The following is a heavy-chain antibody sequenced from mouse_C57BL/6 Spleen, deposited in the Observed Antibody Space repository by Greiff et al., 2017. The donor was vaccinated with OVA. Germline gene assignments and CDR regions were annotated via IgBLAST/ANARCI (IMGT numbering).Heavy chain of an antibody. CDR1: GYTFTDYY. V-gene: IGHV1-26*01. CDR2: INPNNGGT. Sequence: EVQLQQSGPELVKPGASVKISCTASGYTFTDYYMNWVKQSHGKSLEWIGDINPNNGGTSYNQKFKGKATLTVDKSSSTAYMELRSLTSEDSAVYYCARGDWDGHYFDYWGQGTTLTVSS. J-gene: IGHJ2*01. D-gene: IGHD4-1*01. CDR3: ARGDWDGHYFDY.